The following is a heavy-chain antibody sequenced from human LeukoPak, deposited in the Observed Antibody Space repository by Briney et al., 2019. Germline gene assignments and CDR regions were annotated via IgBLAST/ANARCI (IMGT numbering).Heavy chain of an antibody. D-gene: IGHD3-22*01. CDR1: GGSISSGGYS. Sequence: SETLSLACAVSGGSISSGGYSWSWIRQPPGKGLEWIGYIYYSGSTYYNPSLKSRVTISVDTSKNQFSLKLSSVTAADTAVYYCARGLYYYDSSGYYYEAFDIWGQGTMVTVSS. CDR3: ARGLYYYDSSGYYYEAFDI. V-gene: IGHV4-30-4*07. J-gene: IGHJ3*02. CDR2: IYYSGST.